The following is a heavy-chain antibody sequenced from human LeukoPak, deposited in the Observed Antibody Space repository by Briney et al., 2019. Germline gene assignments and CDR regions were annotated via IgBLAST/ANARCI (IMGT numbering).Heavy chain of an antibody. CDR2: IYSGGST. CDR3: ARCRTVTASGNFDY. CDR1: GFTVSSNR. Sequence: QPGGSLRLSCAASGFTVSSNRMSWVRQAPGKGLQWVSVIYSGGSTYYADSVKGRFTISRDNSKNTLYLQMNSLRAEDTAIYYCARCRTVTASGNFDYWGQGTLVTVSS. V-gene: IGHV3-53*01. J-gene: IGHJ4*02. D-gene: IGHD2-21*02.